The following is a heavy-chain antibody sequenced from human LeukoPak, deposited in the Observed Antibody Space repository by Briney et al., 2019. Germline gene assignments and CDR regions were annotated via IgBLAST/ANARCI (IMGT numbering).Heavy chain of an antibody. V-gene: IGHV3-30*02. CDR1: GFTFRTYA. CDR2: IRYHGNEE. Sequence: GGSLRLSCAASGFTFRTYAMHWVRHAPGKGLEWVAFIRYHGNEEFYADSVKGRFTISRDNSKNTLYLQMNSLTTEDTAVYFCAKDNDCSGSYYKTGLDYWGQGTQVTVSS. CDR3: AKDNDCSGSYYKTGLDY. D-gene: IGHD3-10*02. J-gene: IGHJ4*02.